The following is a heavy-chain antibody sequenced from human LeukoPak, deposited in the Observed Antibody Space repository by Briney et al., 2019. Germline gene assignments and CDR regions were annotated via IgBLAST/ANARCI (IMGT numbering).Heavy chain of an antibody. Sequence: PSETLSLTCTVSDDSIKNYFWTWIRQSPGKGLEWIGYVFYGGSTSYNPSLRSRLTMSVDMSKSQFSLNLKSVTAADTAVYYCARGTRRYYDGSGYYYGEFDYWGQGILVTVSS. CDR2: VFYGGST. J-gene: IGHJ4*02. CDR1: DDSIKNYF. D-gene: IGHD3-22*01. V-gene: IGHV4-59*01. CDR3: ARGTRRYYDGSGYYYGEFDY.